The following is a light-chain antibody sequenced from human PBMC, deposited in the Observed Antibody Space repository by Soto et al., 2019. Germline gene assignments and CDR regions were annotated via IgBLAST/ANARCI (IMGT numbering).Light chain of an antibody. CDR2: STN. CDR1: SGSVSTSYY. J-gene: IGLJ3*02. Sequence: TVVTQEPSFSVSPGRTVTLTCGLSSGSVSTSYYPSWYQQTPGQAPRTLIYSTNTRSSGVPDRFSGSILGNKAALTITGAQADYESDYYCVLYMGSGIWVFGGGTKLTVL. V-gene: IGLV8-61*01. CDR3: VLYMGSGIWV.